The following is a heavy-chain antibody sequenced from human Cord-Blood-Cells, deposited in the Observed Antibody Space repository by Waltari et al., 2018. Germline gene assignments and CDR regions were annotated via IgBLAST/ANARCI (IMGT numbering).Heavy chain of an antibody. J-gene: IGHJ4*02. D-gene: IGHD3-3*01. CDR2: IWYDGSNK. CDR3: ARDRFSLGRAFGLVDY. Sequence: QVQLVESGGGVVQPGRSLRLSCAASGLTFSSSGMHWVRQAPGKGLEWVAVIWYDGSNKYYADSVKGRFTISRDNSKNTLYLQMNSLRAEDTAVYYCARDRFSLGRAFGLVDYWGQGTLVTVSS. V-gene: IGHV3-33*01. CDR1: GLTFSSSG.